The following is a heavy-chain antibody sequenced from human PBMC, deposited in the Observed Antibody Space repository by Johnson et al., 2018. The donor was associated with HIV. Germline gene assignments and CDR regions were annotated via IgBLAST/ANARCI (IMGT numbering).Heavy chain of an antibody. Sequence: VQLVESGGGLVQPGRYLRLSCTASGFTFGDYAMSWFRQAPGKGLEWVSAISGSGGSTYYADSVKGRFTISRDNSKNTLYMQMNSLRAEDTAVYYCAKPSAAAGTFAFDIWGQGTMVTVSS. J-gene: IGHJ3*02. V-gene: IGHV3-23*04. CDR1: GFTFGDYA. CDR3: AKPSAAAGTFAFDI. CDR2: ISGSGGST. D-gene: IGHD6-13*01.